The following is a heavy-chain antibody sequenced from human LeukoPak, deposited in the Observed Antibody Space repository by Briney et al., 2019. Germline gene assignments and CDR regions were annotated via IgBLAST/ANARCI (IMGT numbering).Heavy chain of an antibody. Sequence: GGSLRLSCAASGFTFSSYSMNWVRQAPGKGLEWVSYISSRSSTIYYADSVKGRFTISRDNAKNSLYLQMNSLRAEDTAVYYCARDALYYDFWSGYYGGGAWGQGTLVTVSS. D-gene: IGHD3-3*01. CDR2: ISSRSSTI. V-gene: IGHV3-48*04. CDR3: ARDALYYDFWSGYYGGGA. CDR1: GFTFSSYS. J-gene: IGHJ4*02.